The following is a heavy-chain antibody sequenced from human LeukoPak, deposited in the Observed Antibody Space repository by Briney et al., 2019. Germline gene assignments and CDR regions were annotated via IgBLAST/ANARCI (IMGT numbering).Heavy chain of an antibody. Sequence: PSETLSLTCSVSDGSINSYYWNWIRRPPGKGLEWIGYIYYNGNTNYSPSLKSRVTMSVDTSKNLFSLKVSSVTAADTAVYYCARGGRNYSVMEVWAKGPRSPSP. V-gene: IGHV4-59*01. CDR1: DGSINSYY. CDR3: ARGGRNYSVMEV. D-gene: IGHD3-10*01. J-gene: IGHJ6*02. CDR2: IYYNGNT.